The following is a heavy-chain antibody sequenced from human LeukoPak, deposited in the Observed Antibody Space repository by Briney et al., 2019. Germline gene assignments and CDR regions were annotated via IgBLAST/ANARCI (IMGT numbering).Heavy chain of an antibody. CDR2: IYTSGST. D-gene: IGHD6-13*01. J-gene: IGHJ4*02. CDR1: GGSISSYY. Sequence: PSETLSLTCTVPGGSISSYYWSWIRQPAGKGLEWIGRIYTSGSTNYNPSLKSRVTMSVDTSKNQFSLKLSSVTAADTAVYYCARSRGIISDSTLDYWGQGTLVTVSS. V-gene: IGHV4-4*07. CDR3: ARSRGIISDSTLDY.